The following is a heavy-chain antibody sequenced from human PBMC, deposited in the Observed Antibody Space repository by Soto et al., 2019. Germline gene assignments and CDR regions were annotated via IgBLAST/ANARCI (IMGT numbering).Heavy chain of an antibody. CDR3: AKAISNHRKYDFWNAPEKDAFYI. V-gene: IGHV3-21*04. Sequence: GGSLRLSCAASGFTFSSYSMNWVRQAPGKGLEWVSSISSSSSYIYYADSVKGRFTISRDNAKNTLYLQMNSLRAEDTAVYYCAKAISNHRKYDFWNAPEKDAFYIWGQGTKVTVSS. D-gene: IGHD3-3*01. CDR2: ISSSSSYI. CDR1: GFTFSSYS. J-gene: IGHJ3*02.